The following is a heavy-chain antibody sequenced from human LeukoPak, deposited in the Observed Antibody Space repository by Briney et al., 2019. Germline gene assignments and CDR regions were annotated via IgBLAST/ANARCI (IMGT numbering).Heavy chain of an antibody. CDR2: INTNTGNP. V-gene: IGHV7-4-1*02. D-gene: IGHD6-13*01. CDR1: GYTFTSNA. J-gene: IGHJ4*02. CDR3: WVWAPYSSLNY. Sequence: ASVKVSCKASGYTFTSNAMNWVRQAPGQGLEWMGWINTNTGNPTYAQGFTGRFVFSLDTSVSTVYLQISSLKAEDTAVYYCWVWAPYSSLNYWGQGTLVTVSS.